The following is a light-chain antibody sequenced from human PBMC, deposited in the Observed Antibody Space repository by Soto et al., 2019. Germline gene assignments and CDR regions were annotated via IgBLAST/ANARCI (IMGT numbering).Light chain of an antibody. Sequence: EIVMTQSPATLSVSPGERATLSCRASQSVSSNLAWYQQKPGQAPRLLIYGASTRATGIPARFSGSGSGTEFPLTISSLQSEDVAVYYCQQYNNWPPWTFGQGTKVDMK. CDR3: QQYNNWPPWT. V-gene: IGKV3-15*01. CDR1: QSVSSN. CDR2: GAS. J-gene: IGKJ1*01.